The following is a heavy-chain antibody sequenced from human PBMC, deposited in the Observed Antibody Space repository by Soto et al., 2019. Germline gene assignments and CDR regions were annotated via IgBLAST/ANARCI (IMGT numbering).Heavy chain of an antibody. J-gene: IGHJ6*02. CDR1: GFSLSTSGVG. D-gene: IGHD2-15*01. Sequence: QITLKESGPTLVKPTQTLTLTCTFSGFSLSTSGVGVGWIRQPPGKALEWLALIYWDDDKRYSPSLKSRLTITKDXXKXQXXLTMTNMDPVDTATYYCARTQYCSGGSCSPYGMDVWGQGTTVTVSS. V-gene: IGHV2-5*02. CDR2: IYWDDDK. CDR3: ARTQYCSGGSCSPYGMDV.